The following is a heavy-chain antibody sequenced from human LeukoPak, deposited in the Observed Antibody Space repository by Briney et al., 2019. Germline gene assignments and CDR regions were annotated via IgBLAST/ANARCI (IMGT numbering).Heavy chain of an antibody. J-gene: IGHJ4*02. CDR3: ANSHTSSWYYCNH. CDR1: GFTFSIYG. V-gene: IGHV3-30*18. CDR2: MSYDGSNK. Sequence: GRSLRLSCAASGFTFSIYGMHWVRQAPGKGLEWVAVMSYDGSNKYYADTVKGRFTISRDNSKNTLYLQMNSLRTEDTAVYYCANSHTSSWYYCNHWGQGTLVTVSS. D-gene: IGHD6-13*01.